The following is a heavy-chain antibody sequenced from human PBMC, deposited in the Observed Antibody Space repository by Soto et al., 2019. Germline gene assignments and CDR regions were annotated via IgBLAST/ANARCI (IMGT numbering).Heavy chain of an antibody. CDR2: ISYDGSNK. D-gene: IGHD5-12*01. V-gene: IGHV3-30*18. CDR1: GFTFSRSD. Sequence: QVQLVESGGGVVQPGRSLRLSCVASGFTFSRSDMHWVRQAPGKGLEWVALISYDGSNKYYADSVKGRFTISRDNSKNTLYLQMNRLRPEGTAVYYWGKGGGKVATPFDPWGQGTLVAVSS. J-gene: IGHJ5*02. CDR3: GKGGGKVATPFDP.